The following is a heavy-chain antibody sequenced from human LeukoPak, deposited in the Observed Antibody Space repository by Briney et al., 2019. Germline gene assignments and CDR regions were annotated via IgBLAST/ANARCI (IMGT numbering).Heavy chain of an antibody. V-gene: IGHV3-21*01. J-gene: IGHJ4*02. D-gene: IGHD3-10*01. CDR1: GFAFSTYS. CDR2: ITSSSSYI. Sequence: GGSLRLSCTASGFAFSTYSMDWVRQAPGKGLEWVSSITSSSSYIYYADSVKGRLTISRDNAKSSLYLHMNSLRAEDTAVYYCARVAGQSYHLDYWGQGTLVTVSS. CDR3: ARVAGQSYHLDY.